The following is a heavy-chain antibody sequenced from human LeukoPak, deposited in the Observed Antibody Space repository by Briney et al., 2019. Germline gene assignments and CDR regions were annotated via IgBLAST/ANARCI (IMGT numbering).Heavy chain of an antibody. V-gene: IGHV4-4*07. J-gene: IGHJ5*02. CDR3: ARDSPPLGDSYGYWWFDP. Sequence: SETLSLTCTVSGGSISSYYWSWIRQPAGKGLEWIGRIYTSGSTNYNPSLKSRVTMSVDTSKNQFSLKLSSVTAADTAVYYCARDSPPLGDSYGYWWFDPWGQGTLVTVSS. CDR1: GGSISSYY. D-gene: IGHD5-18*01. CDR2: IYTSGST.